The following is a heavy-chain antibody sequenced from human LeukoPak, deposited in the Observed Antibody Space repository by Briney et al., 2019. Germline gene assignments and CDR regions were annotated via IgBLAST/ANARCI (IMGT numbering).Heavy chain of an antibody. CDR1: GYTFTGYG. Sequence: ASVKVSCKASGYTFTGYGISWVRQAPGQGLEWMGWISAYNGNTNYAQKLQDRVTMTTDTSTSTAYMELRSLRSDDTAVYYCARDRSYYYDSSGYYPFDYWGQGTLVTVSS. CDR3: ARDRSYYYDSSGYYPFDY. CDR2: ISAYNGNT. D-gene: IGHD3-22*01. J-gene: IGHJ4*02. V-gene: IGHV1-18*01.